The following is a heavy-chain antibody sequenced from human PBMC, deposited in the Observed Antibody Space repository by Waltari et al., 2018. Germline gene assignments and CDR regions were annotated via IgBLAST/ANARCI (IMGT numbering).Heavy chain of an antibody. D-gene: IGHD2-21*01. J-gene: IGHJ6*02. CDR1: EYTFTSSY. CDR3: ARDTGALWMDV. CDR2: INPSGGST. V-gene: IGHV1-46*01. Sequence: QVQLVQSGAEVKKPGASVKISCKTSEYTFTSSYIHWVRTAPGQGLEWMGIINPSGGSTIYAQKFQGRVTMTRDTSTSTVYMELSSLRSEDTAVYYCARDTGALWMDVWGQGTTVTVSS.